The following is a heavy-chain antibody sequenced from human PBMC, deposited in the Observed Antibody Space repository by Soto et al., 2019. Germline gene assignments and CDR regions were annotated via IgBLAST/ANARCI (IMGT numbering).Heavy chain of an antibody. CDR1: GFTVSSNY. D-gene: IGHD3-10*01. J-gene: IGHJ3*02. CDR2: IYSGGKT. CDR3: ARGSGSYSPGAFDI. Sequence: GGSLRLSCAASGFTVSSNYMSWVRQAPGKGLEWVSLIYSGGKTYYADSVKGRFTISRDNSKNTLYLQMNSLRAEDTAVFYCARGSGSYSPGAFDIWGQGTMVTVSS. V-gene: IGHV3-66*01.